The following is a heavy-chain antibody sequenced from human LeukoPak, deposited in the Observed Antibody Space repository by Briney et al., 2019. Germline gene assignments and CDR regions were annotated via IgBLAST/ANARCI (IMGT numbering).Heavy chain of an antibody. Sequence: GGSLRLSCIASGFSFSRYGMHWVRQAPGKGLEWVTFISYDGSNKYYTDFVKGRFTISRDNSKNTLYMQMNSLRPEDTAVYYCRAVAGVGDAFDIWGQGTMVTVCS. D-gene: IGHD6-19*01. CDR1: GFSFSRYG. CDR2: ISYDGSNK. J-gene: IGHJ3*02. V-gene: IGHV3-30*02. CDR3: RAVAGVGDAFDI.